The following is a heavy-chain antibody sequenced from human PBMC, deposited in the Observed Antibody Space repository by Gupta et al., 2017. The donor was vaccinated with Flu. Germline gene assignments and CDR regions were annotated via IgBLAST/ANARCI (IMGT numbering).Heavy chain of an antibody. V-gene: IGHV3-33*01. CDR2: IWYDGNKQ. CDR1: SNG. J-gene: IGHJ6*02. CDR3: ARDSGDASGYGYYYYYALDV. Sequence: SNGMHWVRQAPGKGLEWVAVIWYDGNKQYYADSVRGRFTISRDNSKNTLFLQMNSLRAEDTAVYYCARDSGDASGYGYYYYYALDVWGQGTKVTVSS. D-gene: IGHD3-22*01.